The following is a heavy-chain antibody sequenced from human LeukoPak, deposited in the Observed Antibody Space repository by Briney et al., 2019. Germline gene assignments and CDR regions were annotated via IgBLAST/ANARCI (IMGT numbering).Heavy chain of an antibody. Sequence: AASVKVSCKASGYVFTGYYMHWVRQALGQGLEWMGWINPNSGGTKYAQKFQGRVTMTRDTSISTAYMELSRLRSDDTAVYYCAFFEYSSSSSHYWGQGTLVTVSS. CDR2: INPNSGGT. CDR3: AFFEYSSSSSHY. D-gene: IGHD6-6*01. V-gene: IGHV1-2*02. J-gene: IGHJ4*02. CDR1: GYVFTGYY.